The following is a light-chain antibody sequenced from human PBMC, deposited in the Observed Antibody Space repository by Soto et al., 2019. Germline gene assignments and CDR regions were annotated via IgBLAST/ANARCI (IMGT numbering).Light chain of an antibody. J-gene: IGKJ4*01. CDR3: QQSYSTPLT. CDR1: QSINSY. CDR2: AAS. Sequence: DIQMTQSPSSLSASVGDRVTITCRASQSINSYLNWYQQKPGKAPKLLIYAASSLQSGVTSRFSGSGSGTGFTLTISSLQPEDFATYYCQQSYSTPLTFGGGTKVEI. V-gene: IGKV1-39*01.